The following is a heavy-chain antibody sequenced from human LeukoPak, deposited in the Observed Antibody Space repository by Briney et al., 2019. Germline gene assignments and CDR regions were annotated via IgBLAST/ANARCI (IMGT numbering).Heavy chain of an antibody. J-gene: IGHJ4*02. CDR2: TCYRSRWGS. Sequence: SQTLSLTCAISGDSVSSNSACWTWIRQSPPSGLEGLGRTCYRSRWGSDYAPSLKSRISINADTSKNQFSLQLNSVTPEDTAVYYCAREGDWAGTAYWGQGTLVAVSA. D-gene: IGHD3/OR15-3a*01. CDR1: GDSVSSNSAC. CDR3: AREGDWAGTAY. V-gene: IGHV6-1*01.